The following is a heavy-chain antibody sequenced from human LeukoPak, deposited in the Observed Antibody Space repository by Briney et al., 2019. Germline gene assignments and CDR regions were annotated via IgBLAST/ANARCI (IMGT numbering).Heavy chain of an antibody. CDR3: ARAGVYGSGSYYRNWFDP. CDR2: IYYSGST. D-gene: IGHD3-10*01. CDR1: GGSISSSSYY. Sequence: SETLSLTCTVSGGSISSSSYYWGWIRQPPGKGLEWIGSIYYSGSTYYNPSLKSRVTISVDTSKNQFSLKLSSVTAADTAVYYCARAGVYGSGSYYRNWFDPWGQGTLVTVSS. V-gene: IGHV4-39*07. J-gene: IGHJ5*02.